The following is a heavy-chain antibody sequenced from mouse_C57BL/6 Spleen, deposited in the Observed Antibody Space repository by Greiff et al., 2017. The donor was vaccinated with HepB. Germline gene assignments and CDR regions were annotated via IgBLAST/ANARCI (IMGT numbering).Heavy chain of an antibody. CDR3: ARCPVYYGNYEGTWFAY. D-gene: IGHD2-1*01. V-gene: IGHV1-81*01. Sequence: QVQLQQSGAELARPGASVKLSCKASGYTFTSYGISWVKQSTGQGLEWIGEIYPRSGNTYYNEKFKGKATLTADTSSSTAYMELRSLTSEDSAVYFCARCPVYYGNYEGTWFAYWGQGTLVTVSA. CDR2: IYPRSGNT. CDR1: GYTFTSYG. J-gene: IGHJ3*01.